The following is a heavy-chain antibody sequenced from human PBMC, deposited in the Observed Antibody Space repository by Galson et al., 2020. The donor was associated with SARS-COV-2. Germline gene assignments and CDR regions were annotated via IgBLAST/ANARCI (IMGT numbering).Heavy chain of an antibody. Sequence: SETLSLTCIVSGGSVTSRSYFWGWIRQPPGKGLEWIGSSHYSGKVSYTPSLKSRVTISVDTSKNQFSLSLNSVTAADTAVYYCARQSIAIELWLEGGDWFDPWGQGTLVTVSS. CDR2: SHYSGKV. V-gene: IGHV4-39*01. CDR3: ARQSIAIELWLEGGDWFDP. CDR1: GGSVTSRSYF. D-gene: IGHD5-18*01. J-gene: IGHJ5*02.